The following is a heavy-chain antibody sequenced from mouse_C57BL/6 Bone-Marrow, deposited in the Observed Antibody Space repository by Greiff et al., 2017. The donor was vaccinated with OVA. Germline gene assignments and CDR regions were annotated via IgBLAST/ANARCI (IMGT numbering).Heavy chain of an antibody. CDR3: ARWGYYGFAY. V-gene: IGHV1-54*01. CDR1: GYAFTNYL. D-gene: IGHD2-3*01. CDR2: INPGSGGT. Sequence: VQLQQSGAELVRPGTSVKVSCKASGYAFTNYLIEWVKQRPGQGLEWIGVINPGSGGTNYNEKFKGKATLTADKSSSTAYMQLSSLTSEDSAVYLCARWGYYGFAYWGQGTLVTVSA. J-gene: IGHJ3*01.